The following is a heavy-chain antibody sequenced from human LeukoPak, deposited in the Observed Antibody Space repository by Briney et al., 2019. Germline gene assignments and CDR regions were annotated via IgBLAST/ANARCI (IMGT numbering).Heavy chain of an antibody. CDR2: IYTSGST. CDR1: GGSISSYY. J-gene: IGHJ4*02. D-gene: IGHD2-2*03. Sequence: KPSETLSLTCTVSGGSISSYYWSWIRQPAGKGLEWIGRIYTSGSTNYNPSLKSRVTMSVDTSKNQFSLKLSSVAAADTAVYYCATLGYCGSTSCYSADYWGQGTLVTVSS. CDR3: ATLGYCGSTSCYSADY. V-gene: IGHV4-4*07.